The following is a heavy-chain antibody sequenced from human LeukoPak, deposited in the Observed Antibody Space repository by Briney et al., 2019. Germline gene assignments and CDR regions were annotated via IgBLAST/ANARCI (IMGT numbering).Heavy chain of an antibody. CDR2: INHSGST. Sequence: KTSETLSLTCAVYGGSFSGYYWSWIRQPPGKGLEWIGEINHSGSTNYNPSLKSRVTISVDTSKNQFSLKLSSVTAADTAVYYCARRKPKRITMVRGVLYNWFDPWGQGTLVTVSS. D-gene: IGHD3-10*01. CDR3: ARRKPKRITMVRGVLYNWFDP. CDR1: GGSFSGYY. V-gene: IGHV4-34*01. J-gene: IGHJ5*02.